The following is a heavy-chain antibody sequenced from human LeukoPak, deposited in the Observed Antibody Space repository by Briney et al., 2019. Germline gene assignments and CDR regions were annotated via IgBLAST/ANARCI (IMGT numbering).Heavy chain of an antibody. J-gene: IGHJ4*02. CDR2: ISYDGSNK. V-gene: IGHV3-30*04. Sequence: GRSLRLSCAASGFTFSSYAMHWVRQAPGKGLEWVAVISYDGSNKYYADSVKGRFTISRDNAKNSLYLQMNSLRAEDTAVYYCASLEMATITFDYWGQGTLVTVSS. CDR1: GFTFSSYA. CDR3: ASLEMATITFDY. D-gene: IGHD5-24*01.